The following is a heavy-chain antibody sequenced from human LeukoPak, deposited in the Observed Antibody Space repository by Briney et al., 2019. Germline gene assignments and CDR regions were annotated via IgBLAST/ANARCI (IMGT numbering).Heavy chain of an antibody. V-gene: IGHV1-46*01. Sequence: ASVKVSCXASGYTFTSYYMHWVRLARGQGLEWMGIINPSGGSTSYAQKFQGRVTMTRDTSTSTVYMELSSLRSEDTAVYYCTIFGVVTQLDYWGQGTLVTVSS. J-gene: IGHJ4*02. CDR2: INPSGGST. CDR1: GYTFTSYY. CDR3: TIFGVVTQLDY. D-gene: IGHD3-3*01.